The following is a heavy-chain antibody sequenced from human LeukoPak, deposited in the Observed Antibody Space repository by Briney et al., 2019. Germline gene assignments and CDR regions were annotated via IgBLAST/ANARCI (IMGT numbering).Heavy chain of an antibody. CDR1: GYSISSGYY. Sequence: PSETLSLTCTVPGYSISSGYYWGWIRQSPGKGLEWIGSIYHSGSTYYNPSLKSRVTISVDTSKNQFSLEVSSVTAADTAVYYCAREDGGSSWNDYWGQGTLVTVSS. V-gene: IGHV4-38-2*02. J-gene: IGHJ4*02. D-gene: IGHD1-26*01. CDR2: IYHSGST. CDR3: AREDGGSSWNDY.